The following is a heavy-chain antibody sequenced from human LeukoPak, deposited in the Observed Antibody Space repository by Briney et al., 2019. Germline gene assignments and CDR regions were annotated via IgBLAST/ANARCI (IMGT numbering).Heavy chain of an antibody. CDR2: ISAYNGNT. D-gene: IGHD4-17*01. Sequence: EASVKVSCKASGYTFTSYGISWVRQAPGQGLEWMGWISAYNGNTNYAQKLQGRVTMTTDTSTSTAYMELRSLRSDDTAVYYCARGSGLTTVTTIRYWGQGTLVTVSS. V-gene: IGHV1-18*01. CDR3: ARGSGLTTVTTIRY. CDR1: GYTFTSYG. J-gene: IGHJ4*02.